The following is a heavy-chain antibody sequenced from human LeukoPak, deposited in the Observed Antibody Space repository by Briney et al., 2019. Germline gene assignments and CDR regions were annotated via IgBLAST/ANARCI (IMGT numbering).Heavy chain of an antibody. D-gene: IGHD3-22*01. CDR1: GYTFTGYY. CDR2: VNPNSGGT. Sequence: ASVKVSCKASGYTFTGYYMHWVRQAPGQGLEWMGWVNPNSGGTNYAQKFQGRVTMTRDTSISTAYMELSRLRSDDTAVYYYARDMDYYDSSGETDYWGQGTLVTVSS. V-gene: IGHV1-2*02. CDR3: ARDMDYYDSSGETDY. J-gene: IGHJ4*02.